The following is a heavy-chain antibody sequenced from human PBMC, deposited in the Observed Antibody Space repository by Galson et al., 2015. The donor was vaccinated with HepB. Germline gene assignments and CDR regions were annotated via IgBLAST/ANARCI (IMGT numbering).Heavy chain of an antibody. Sequence: SVKVSCKASGYTFTSYGISWVRQAPGQGLEWMGWISAYNGNTNYAQKLQGRVTMTTDTSTSTAYMGLRSLRSDDTAVYYCARAPYSSSSGRYAFDIWGQGTMVTVSS. D-gene: IGHD6-6*01. V-gene: IGHV1-18*01. CDR3: ARAPYSSSSGRYAFDI. CDR2: ISAYNGNT. CDR1: GYTFTSYG. J-gene: IGHJ3*02.